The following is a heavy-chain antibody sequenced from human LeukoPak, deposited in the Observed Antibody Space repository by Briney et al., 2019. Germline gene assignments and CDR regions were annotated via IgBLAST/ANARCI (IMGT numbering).Heavy chain of an antibody. Sequence: SETLSLTCTVSGGSVSSGSYYWNWIRQPPGKGLEWIGYINYSGSTNYNPSLKSRVTISVDTSKNQFSLKLSSVTAADTAVYYCARDLDLGAATSGMDAWGQGTTVTVSS. CDR1: GGSVSSGSYY. CDR3: ARDLDLGAATSGMDA. D-gene: IGHD2-15*01. V-gene: IGHV4-61*01. J-gene: IGHJ6*02. CDR2: INYSGST.